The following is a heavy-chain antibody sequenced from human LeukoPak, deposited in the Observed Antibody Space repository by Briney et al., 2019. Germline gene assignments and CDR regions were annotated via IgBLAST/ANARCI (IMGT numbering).Heavy chain of an antibody. CDR3: AIPPRKDGAFDI. CDR2: ISAYNGNT. Sequence: ASVKVSCKASGYTFNTYGISWVRQAPGQGLEWMGWISAYNGNTNYAQKFKGRVTMTRDTSTSTVYMELSSLRSEDTAVYYCAIPPRKDGAFDIWGQGTMVTVSS. J-gene: IGHJ3*02. V-gene: IGHV1-18*01. CDR1: GYTFNTYG. D-gene: IGHD2-21*01.